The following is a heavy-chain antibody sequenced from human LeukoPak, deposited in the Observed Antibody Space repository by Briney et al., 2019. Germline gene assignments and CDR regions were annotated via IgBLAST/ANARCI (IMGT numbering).Heavy chain of an antibody. CDR1: GGSFSGYY. Sequence: SETLSLTCAVYGGSFSGYYLSWIRQPPGKGLEWIWEINHSGSTNYNPSLKSRVTISVDTSKNQFSLKLSSVTAADTAVYYCARFALSNCGGDCYQSPLEAFDIWGQGTMLPVSS. D-gene: IGHD2-21*01. V-gene: IGHV4-34*01. CDR3: ARFALSNCGGDCYQSPLEAFDI. CDR2: INHSGST. J-gene: IGHJ3*02.